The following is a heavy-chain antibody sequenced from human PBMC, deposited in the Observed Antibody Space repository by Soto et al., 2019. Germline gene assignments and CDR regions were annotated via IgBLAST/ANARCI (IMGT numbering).Heavy chain of an antibody. CDR3: ARIKLVDFFFINVDVYDMDV. D-gene: IGHD2-15*01. J-gene: IGHJ6*02. CDR2: ISSDSRYI. CDR1: GFTLSNYA. Sequence: GGSLRLSCAASGFTLSNYAVNWVRQAPGKGLEWVSYISSDSRYIYHGDSVKGRFTISRDNARNSVYLQMNSLRDEDTAVYYCARIKLVDFFFINVDVYDMDVWGQGTPVTVSS. V-gene: IGHV3-21*01.